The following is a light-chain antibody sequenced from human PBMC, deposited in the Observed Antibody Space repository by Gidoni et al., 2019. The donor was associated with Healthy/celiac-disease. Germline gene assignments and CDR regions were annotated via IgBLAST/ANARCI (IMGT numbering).Light chain of an antibody. CDR1: TSDCGGYNY. V-gene: IGLV2-14*01. CDR2: EVS. J-gene: IGLJ1*01. CDR3: SAYTSSSTLV. Sequence: QSALTQPASVSGSPGQSITISCTGTTSDCGGYNYVSWYQQHPGKAPKLMIYEVSNRPSGVSNRFSGSKSGNTASLTISVLQAEDEADYYCSAYTSSSTLVFGTGTKVTVL.